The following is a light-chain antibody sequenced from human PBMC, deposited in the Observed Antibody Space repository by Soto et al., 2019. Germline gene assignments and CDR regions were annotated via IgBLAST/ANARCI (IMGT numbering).Light chain of an antibody. V-gene: IGKV4-1*01. CDR3: QQYYSPLWT. CDR1: QSLFDSSTNKNY. CDR2: WAS. J-gene: IGKJ1*01. Sequence: DIVMTQSPDSLAVSLGVRATVNCNSSQSLFDSSTNKNYLAWYQQKPGQPPKLLIYWASARESGVPDRFSGSGSGTHFTLTINTLQGEDVAVYYCQQYYSPLWTFGQGSKVEVK.